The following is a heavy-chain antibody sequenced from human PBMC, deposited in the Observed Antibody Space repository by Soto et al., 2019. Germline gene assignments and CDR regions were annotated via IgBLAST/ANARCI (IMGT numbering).Heavy chain of an antibody. D-gene: IGHD3-10*01. V-gene: IGHV5-10-1*01. CDR1: GYSFPSYW. J-gene: IGHJ4*02. CDR3: ARLDYYGSGYYFDY. CDR2: IDPSDSYT. Sequence: GESLKISCKGSGYSFPSYWISWVRQMPGKGLEWMARIDPSDSYTKYSPSFQGHVTVSADKSISTAYLQWSSLKASDTAMYYCARLDYYGSGYYFDYWGQGTLVTVSS.